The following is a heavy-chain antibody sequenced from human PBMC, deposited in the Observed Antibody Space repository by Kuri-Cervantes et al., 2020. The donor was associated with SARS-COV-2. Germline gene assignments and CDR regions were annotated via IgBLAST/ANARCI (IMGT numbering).Heavy chain of an antibody. Sequence: SETLSLTCAVYGGSFSGYYWTWIRQPPGKGLEWIGEINHSGGTNYNPSLRGRVTISADTSKNQFSLKLSSVTAADTAVYYCARRGTIFGVATFDYWGQGTLVTVSS. CDR3: ARRGTIFGVATFDY. V-gene: IGHV4-34*01. J-gene: IGHJ4*02. D-gene: IGHD3-3*01. CDR2: INHSGGT. CDR1: GGSFSGYY.